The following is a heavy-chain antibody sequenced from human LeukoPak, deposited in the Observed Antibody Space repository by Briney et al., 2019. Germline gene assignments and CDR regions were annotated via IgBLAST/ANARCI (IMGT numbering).Heavy chain of an antibody. CDR2: INPNSGGT. Sequence: ASVKVSCKAPGYTFTGYYIHWVRQAPGQGLEWMGWINPNSGGTNYAQKFQGRVTMTRDTSINTAYMEVTRLKSDDTAIYYCARDPPPVIVGGTTADYWGQGTLVTVSS. CDR1: GYTFTGYY. J-gene: IGHJ4*02. D-gene: IGHD1-26*01. V-gene: IGHV1-2*02. CDR3: ARDPPPVIVGGTTADY.